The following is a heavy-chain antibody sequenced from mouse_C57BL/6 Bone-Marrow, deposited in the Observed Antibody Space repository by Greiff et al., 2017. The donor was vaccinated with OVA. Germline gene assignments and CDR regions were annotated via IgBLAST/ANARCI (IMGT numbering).Heavy chain of an antibody. CDR1: GYSFTGYY. V-gene: IGHV1-42*01. D-gene: IGHD3-2*02. CDR2: INPSTGGT. J-gene: IGHJ4*01. Sequence: EVQLQQSGPELVKPGASVKISCKASGYSFTGYYMNWVKQSPEKSLEWIGEINPSTGGTTYNQKFKAKATLTVDKSSSTAYMQLKSLTSEDSAVYYCARQLRLPIMDYWGQGTSVTVSS. CDR3: ARQLRLPIMDY.